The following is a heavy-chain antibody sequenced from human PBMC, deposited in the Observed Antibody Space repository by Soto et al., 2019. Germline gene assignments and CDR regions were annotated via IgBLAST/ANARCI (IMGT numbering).Heavy chain of an antibody. CDR3: AKSGSSGWYGWFDX. D-gene: IGHD6-19*01. J-gene: IGHJ5*02. Sequence: GSGPTLVHPRQTLTLTCVFSGFSLSTTGEGVSWIRQPPGKALEWLALIYWNDDKRYSPSLKSRLTITKDTSKKQVVLTMTNMDTVETATYYCAKSGSSGWYGWFDXWGQGTLVTVSX. V-gene: IGHV2-5*01. CDR1: GFSLSTTGEG. CDR2: IYWNDDK.